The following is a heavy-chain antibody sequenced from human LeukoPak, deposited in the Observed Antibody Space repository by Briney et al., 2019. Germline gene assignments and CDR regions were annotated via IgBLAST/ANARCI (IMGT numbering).Heavy chain of an antibody. CDR2: VTSSGGNT. J-gene: IGHJ4*02. Sequence: GGSLRLSCVASGFTFTSYAMSWVRQAPGMGLEWVSGVTSSGGNTYYADSVKGRLTISRDNSKNTLYLQMNSLRAEDTAVFYCAKDPDILTGYYVDYWGQGTLVTVSS. D-gene: IGHD3-9*01. CDR3: AKDPDILTGYYVDY. V-gene: IGHV3-23*01. CDR1: GFTFTSYA.